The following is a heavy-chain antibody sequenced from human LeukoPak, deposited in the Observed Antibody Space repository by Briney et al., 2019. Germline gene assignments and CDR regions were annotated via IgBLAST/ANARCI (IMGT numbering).Heavy chain of an antibody. V-gene: IGHV3-66*01. CDR3: AGASAGSFDY. CDR1: GFTVSSNY. CDR2: IYSGGST. D-gene: IGHD3-10*01. J-gene: IGHJ4*02. Sequence: GGSLRLSCAASGFTVSSNYMSWVRQAPGKGLEWVSIIYSGGSTYYADSVKGRFTISRDNSKNTLYLQMNSLRSEDTAVYYCAGASAGSFDYWGQGTLVTVSS.